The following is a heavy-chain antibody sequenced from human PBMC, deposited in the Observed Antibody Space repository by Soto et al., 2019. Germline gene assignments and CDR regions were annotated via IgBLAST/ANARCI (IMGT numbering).Heavy chain of an antibody. CDR3: AKHFDSGCPDY. CDR1: GFTFSSDG. CDR2: IRHSGREK. J-gene: IGHJ4*02. Sequence: PGGSLRLSCAASGFTFSSDGMSWVRQAPGKGLEWVANIRHSGREKYYVDSVKGRFTISRDNAKNTLYLQMNNLRAEDTAVYYCAKHFDSGCPDYWGQGTPVTVLL. D-gene: IGHD6-19*01. V-gene: IGHV3-7*05.